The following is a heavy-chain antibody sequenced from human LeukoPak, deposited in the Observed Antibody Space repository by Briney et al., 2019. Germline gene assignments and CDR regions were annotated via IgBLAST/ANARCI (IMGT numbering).Heavy chain of an antibody. V-gene: IGHV3-21*01. J-gene: IGHJ4*02. Sequence: GGSLRLSCAASGFNFNTYTMNWVRQAPGKGLEWVSSISSDSSYIYYADAVHGRFTVSRDNAKYSLCLQMNSLRAEDTAVYYCVRGSYGAYDYWGQGSLVTASS. CDR1: GFNFNTYT. CDR3: VRGSYGAYDY. D-gene: IGHD4-17*01. CDR2: ISSDSSYI.